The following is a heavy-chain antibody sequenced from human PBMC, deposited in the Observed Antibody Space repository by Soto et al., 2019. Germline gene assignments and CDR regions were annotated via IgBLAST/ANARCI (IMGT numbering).Heavy chain of an antibody. D-gene: IGHD4-17*01. CDR1: GGSFSGYY. Sequence: SETLSLTCAVYGGSFSGYYWSWIRQPPGKGLEWIGEINHSGSTNYNPSLKSRVTISVDTSKNQFSLKLSSVTAADTAVYYCATYTVTPLRYFDYWGQGTLVTVSS. CDR3: ATYTVTPLRYFDY. V-gene: IGHV4-34*01. CDR2: INHSGST. J-gene: IGHJ4*02.